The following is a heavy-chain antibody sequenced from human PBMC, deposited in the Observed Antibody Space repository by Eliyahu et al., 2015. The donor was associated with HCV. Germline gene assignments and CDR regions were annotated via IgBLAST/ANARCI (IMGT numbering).Heavy chain of an antibody. D-gene: IGHD2-2*02. CDR3: AKDPYCSSTSCYNYYYYYGMDV. CDR2: IRYDGSNK. Sequence: VRQAPGKGLEWVAFIRYDGSNKYYADSVKGRFTISRDNSKNTLYLQMNSLRAEDTAVYYCAKDPYCSSTSCYNYYYYYGMDVWGQGTTVTVSS. V-gene: IGHV3-30*02. J-gene: IGHJ6*02.